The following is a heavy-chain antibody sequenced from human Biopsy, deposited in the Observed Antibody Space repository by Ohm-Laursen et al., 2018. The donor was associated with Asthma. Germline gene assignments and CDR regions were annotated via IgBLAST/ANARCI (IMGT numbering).Heavy chain of an antibody. D-gene: IGHD3-9*01. CDR2: VNTGNGDT. V-gene: IGHV1-3*04. J-gene: IGHJ3*01. Sequence: ASVTVSCKASGYNFISFAIHWVRQAPGQRLECMGWVNTGNGDTKYSQKCQGRVTITRDTSASTAYMELRSLRSEDTATYYCERTYYDFLTGQVKDVFGVWGQGTMVTVSS. CDR1: GYNFISFA. CDR3: ERTYYDFLTGQVKDVFGV.